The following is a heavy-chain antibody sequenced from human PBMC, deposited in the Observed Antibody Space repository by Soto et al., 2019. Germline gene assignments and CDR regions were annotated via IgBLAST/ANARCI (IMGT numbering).Heavy chain of an antibody. D-gene: IGHD2-15*01. J-gene: IGHJ6*02. CDR1: GYTFTSYY. CDR3: ARVYYCSGGSCYGYYYGMDV. V-gene: IGHV1-46*01. CDR2: INPSGGST. Sequence: ASVKVSCKASGYTFTSYYMHWVRQAPGQGLERMGIINPSGGSTSYAQKFQGRVTMTRDTSTSTVYMELSSLRSEDTAVYYCARVYYCSGGSCYGYYYGMDVWGQGTTVTVSS.